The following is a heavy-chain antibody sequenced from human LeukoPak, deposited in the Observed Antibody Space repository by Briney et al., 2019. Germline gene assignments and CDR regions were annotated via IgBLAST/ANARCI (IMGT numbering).Heavy chain of an antibody. V-gene: IGHV3-74*01. Sequence: PGGSLRLSCAASGFSFNNYWMHWVRQAPGKGLEWVSRIDNDGSARYADSVKGRFTISRDNSRNTLSLQMNSLRVDDTAVYYCARGFRSVTTWGYFDYWGQGALVTVSS. J-gene: IGHJ4*02. CDR2: IDNDGSA. D-gene: IGHD4-17*01. CDR1: GFSFNNYW. CDR3: ARGFRSVTTWGYFDY.